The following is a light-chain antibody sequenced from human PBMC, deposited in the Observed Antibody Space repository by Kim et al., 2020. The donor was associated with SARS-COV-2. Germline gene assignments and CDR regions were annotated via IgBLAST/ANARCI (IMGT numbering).Light chain of an antibody. J-gene: IGKJ2*01. V-gene: IGKV3-20*01. CDR1: QSVSHNY. Sequence: EIVLTQSPGTLSLSPGERATLSCRASQSVSHNYLAWYQQKPGQAPTLLVYGASSRATGITDRFSGGGSGTDFTLTISSLEPEDSAVYYCQQYGGSPLYTFGQGTKLEI. CDR2: GAS. CDR3: QQYGGSPLYT.